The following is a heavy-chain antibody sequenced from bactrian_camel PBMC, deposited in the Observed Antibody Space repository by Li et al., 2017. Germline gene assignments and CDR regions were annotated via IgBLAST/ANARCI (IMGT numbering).Heavy chain of an antibody. CDR1: GYHHSAYC. Sequence: HVQLVESGGGSVQTGGSLRLSCAASGYHHSAYCLAWFRQAPGKAREGVAGIGTNGVATTTDSVKGRFTISRDSAKTTLFLEMNSLKIEDTAVYYCALGSSRQATMTARGRGTQVTVS. D-gene: IGHD3*01. V-gene: IGHV3S6*01. CDR2: IGTNGVAT. J-gene: IGHJ4*01.